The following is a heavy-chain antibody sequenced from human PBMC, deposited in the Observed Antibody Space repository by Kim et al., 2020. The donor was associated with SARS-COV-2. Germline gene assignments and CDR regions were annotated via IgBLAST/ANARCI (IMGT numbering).Heavy chain of an antibody. J-gene: IGHJ1*01. V-gene: IGHV1-69*01. Sequence: TANYEQKVQGRVTITADESTSTAYMELSSLRSEDTAVYYCARDLSHFQHWGQGTLVTVSS. CDR2: TA. CDR3: ARDLSHFQH.